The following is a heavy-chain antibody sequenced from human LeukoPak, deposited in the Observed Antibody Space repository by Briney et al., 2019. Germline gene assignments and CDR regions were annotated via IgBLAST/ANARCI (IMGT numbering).Heavy chain of an antibody. CDR2: INHSGST. V-gene: IGHV4-34*01. J-gene: IGHJ4*02. CDR3: ARDNPSAIVGVFDY. CDR1: GGSFSGYY. D-gene: IGHD3-22*01. Sequence: SETLSLTCAVYGGSFSGYYWSWIRQPPGKGLEWIGEINHSGSTNYNPSLKSRVTISVDTSKNQFSLKLSSVTAADTAVYYCARDNPSAIVGVFDYWGQGTLVTVSS.